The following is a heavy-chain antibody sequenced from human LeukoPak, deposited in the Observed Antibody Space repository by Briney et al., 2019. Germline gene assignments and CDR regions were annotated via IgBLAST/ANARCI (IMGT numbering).Heavy chain of an antibody. CDR3: AREVQDIVLMVYAQDNWFDP. Sequence: GGSLRLSCAASGFTVSHNFMSWVRQAPGKGLEWVSVIYSGGYTNYPDSVKGRFTISRDNSKNTLYLQMNSLRAEDTAVYYCAREVQDIVLMVYAQDNWFDPWGQGTLVTVSS. D-gene: IGHD2-8*01. CDR2: IYSGGYT. J-gene: IGHJ5*02. V-gene: IGHV3-66*01. CDR1: GFTVSHNF.